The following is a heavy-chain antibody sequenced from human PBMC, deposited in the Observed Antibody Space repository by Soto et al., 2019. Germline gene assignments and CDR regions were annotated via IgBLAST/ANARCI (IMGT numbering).Heavy chain of an antibody. CDR1: GFTFSSYA. Sequence: GGSLRLSCAASGFTFSSYAMSWVRQSPGKGLEWVSAISGSGGSTYYADSVKGRFTISRDNSKNTLYLQMNSLRAEYTAVYYCTATLRSRSWFDPWGQGTLVTVSS. CDR2: ISGSGGST. CDR3: TATLRSRSWFDP. D-gene: IGHD2-15*01. J-gene: IGHJ5*02. V-gene: IGHV3-23*01.